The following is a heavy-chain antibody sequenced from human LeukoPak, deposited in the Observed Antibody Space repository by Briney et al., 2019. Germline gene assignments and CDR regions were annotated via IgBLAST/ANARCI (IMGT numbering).Heavy chain of an antibody. D-gene: IGHD6-19*01. Sequence: SETLSLTCTVSGGSISSYYWSWIRQPPGKGLEWIGYIYYSGSTNYNPSLKSRVTISVDTSKNQFSLKLSSVTAADTAVYYCARVAVAGGLRWGLDYWGQGTLVTVSS. CDR1: GGSISSYY. CDR3: ARVAVAGGLRWGLDY. V-gene: IGHV4-59*01. CDR2: IYYSGST. J-gene: IGHJ4*02.